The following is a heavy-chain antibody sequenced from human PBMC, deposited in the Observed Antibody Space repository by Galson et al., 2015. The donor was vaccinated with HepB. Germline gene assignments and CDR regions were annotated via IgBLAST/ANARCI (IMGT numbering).Heavy chain of an antibody. CDR1: GYAFNKYG. CDR2: VSGYDGSA. J-gene: IGHJ6*02. Sequence: SVKVSCKASGYAFNKYGLSWVRQAPGQGLEWMGWVSGYDGSANYAPKFQGRVTMTTQTSTGTAFMEMRSLRSDDTAVYYCARDSRLELQLNNYYSYGMDVWGQGTAVVVS. CDR3: ARDSRLELQLNNYYSYGMDV. V-gene: IGHV1-18*01. D-gene: IGHD1-7*01.